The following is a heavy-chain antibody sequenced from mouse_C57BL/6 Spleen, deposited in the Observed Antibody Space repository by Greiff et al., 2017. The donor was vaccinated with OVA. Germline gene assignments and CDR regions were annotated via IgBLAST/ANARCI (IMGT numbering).Heavy chain of an antibody. CDR2: ILPGSGST. CDR3: ARIPLRGSSWDDMDY. D-gene: IGHD1-1*01. V-gene: IGHV1-9*01. J-gene: IGHJ4*01. CDR1: GYTFTGYW. Sequence: QLHQSGAELMKPGASVKLSCKATGYTFTGYWIEWVKQRPGHGLEWIGEILPGSGSTNYNEKFKGKATFAADTASNTAYRQLSSLTTEDSAIYDWARIPLRGSSWDDMDYWGQGTSVTV.